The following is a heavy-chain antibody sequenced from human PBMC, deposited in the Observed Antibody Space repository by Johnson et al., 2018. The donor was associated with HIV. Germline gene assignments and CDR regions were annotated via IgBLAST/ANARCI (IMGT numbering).Heavy chain of an antibody. CDR1: GFSFSSFW. CDR3: ARARWSSYFGAFDS. J-gene: IGHJ3*02. CDR2: IKQDGRDN. Sequence: VQLVESGGGVVQPGGSLRLSCAASGFSFSSFWMSWVRQVPGKGLEWVANIKQDGRDNHYVDSVQGRFTISRDNAKNSLYLQMSSLRGEDMAVYYCARARWSSYFGAFDSWGQGTMVTLSS. D-gene: IGHD3-3*01. V-gene: IGHV3-7*01.